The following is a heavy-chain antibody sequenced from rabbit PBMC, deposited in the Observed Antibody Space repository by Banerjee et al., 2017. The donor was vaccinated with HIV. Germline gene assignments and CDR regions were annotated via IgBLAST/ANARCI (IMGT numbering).Heavy chain of an antibody. V-gene: IGHV1S45*01. J-gene: IGHJ4*01. CDR1: GFSFSSYW. D-gene: IGHD4-1*01. Sequence: QEQLEESGGDLVQPEGSLTLTCTASGFSFSSYWICWVRQAPGKGLEWIACIYPDYGSTYYASWAKGRFTISKTSSTTVTLQMTSLTAADTATYFCARGYSSGWDAPFYFNLWGQGTLVTVS. CDR2: IYPDYGST. CDR3: ARGYSSGWDAPFYFNL.